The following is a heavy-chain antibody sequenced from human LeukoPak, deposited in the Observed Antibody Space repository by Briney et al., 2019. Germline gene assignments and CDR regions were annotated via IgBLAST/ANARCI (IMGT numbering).Heavy chain of an antibody. Sequence: GGSLRLSCAASGFTFSGYAMNWVRQAPGKGPEWVSVISASGATTYYADSVKGRFSISRDNSKNTLYLQMNSLRAEDTAVYYCARAGLYYYDRSGYAPFDYWGQGTLVTVSS. D-gene: IGHD3-22*01. J-gene: IGHJ4*02. CDR2: ISASGATT. V-gene: IGHV3-23*01. CDR1: GFTFSGYA. CDR3: ARAGLYYYDRSGYAPFDY.